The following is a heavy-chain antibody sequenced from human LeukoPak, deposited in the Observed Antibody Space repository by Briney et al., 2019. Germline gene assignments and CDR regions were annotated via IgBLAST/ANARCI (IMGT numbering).Heavy chain of an antibody. CDR2: ITLNSGDT. CDR3: AREGELGLND. CDR1: GHTFTVYY. J-gene: IGHJ4*02. V-gene: IGHV1-2*02. Sequence: ASVKVSCKASGHTFTVYYIHWVRQAPGQGLEWMGWITLNSGDTKYAQKFQGRVTMTSDTSITTAYMELSRLKFDDTAIYYCAREGELGLNDWGQGTLVTVSS. D-gene: IGHD7-27*01.